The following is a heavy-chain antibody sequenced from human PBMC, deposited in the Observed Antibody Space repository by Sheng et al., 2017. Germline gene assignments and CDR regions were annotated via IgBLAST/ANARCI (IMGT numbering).Heavy chain of an antibody. Sequence: QLQLQESGPGLVKPSETLSLTCTVSGGSISSSSYYWGWIRQPPGKGLEWIGSISYSGSTYYNPSLKSRVTISVDTSKNQFSLKLSSVTAADTAVYYCARGGVVLPAATFDFWGQGTLVTVSS. CDR1: GGSISSSSYY. V-gene: IGHV4-39*07. D-gene: IGHD2-2*01. CDR3: ARGGVVLPAATFDF. J-gene: IGHJ4*02. CDR2: ISYSGST.